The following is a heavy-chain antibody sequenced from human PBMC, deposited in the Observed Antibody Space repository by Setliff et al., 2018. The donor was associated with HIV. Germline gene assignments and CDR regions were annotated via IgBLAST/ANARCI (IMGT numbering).Heavy chain of an antibody. Sequence: SETLSLTCAVSGYSISSGYYWGWIRQPPGKGLEWIGSIYHSGSTYYNPSLKSRVTISVDTSKNQFSLKLTSVTAGDSALYYCARRRGQKATGWYYFDFWGQGALVTVSS. CDR3: ARRRGQKATGWYYFDF. CDR2: IYHSGST. V-gene: IGHV4-38-2*01. CDR1: GYSISSGYY. J-gene: IGHJ4*02. D-gene: IGHD6-19*01.